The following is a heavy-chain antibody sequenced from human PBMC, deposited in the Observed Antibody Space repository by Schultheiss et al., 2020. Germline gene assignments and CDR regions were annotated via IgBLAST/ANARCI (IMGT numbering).Heavy chain of an antibody. Sequence: SETLSLTCAVSGGTLSGYYWSWIRQPPGKGLEWIGYISFIGSTKYNPSLKSRVTMSVDTSKNQFSLKLSSVTAADTAVYYCARSELRDSSGFYWGQGTLVTVSS. CDR2: ISFIGST. CDR1: GGTLSGYY. CDR3: ARSELRDSSGFY. D-gene: IGHD3-22*01. V-gene: IGHV4-59*08. J-gene: IGHJ4*02.